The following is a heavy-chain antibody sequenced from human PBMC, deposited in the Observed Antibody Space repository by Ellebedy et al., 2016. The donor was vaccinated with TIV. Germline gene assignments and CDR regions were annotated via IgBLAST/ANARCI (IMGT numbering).Heavy chain of an antibody. CDR3: ASSSGWYGGARWFDP. D-gene: IGHD6-19*01. V-gene: IGHV4-34*01. Sequence: MPSETLSLTCAVSGGSFSGYFWSWIRQSPGKGLDWIGDVNHSGSTNYNQSLKSRVTISVETSKNHFSLELSSVTAADTAVYYCASSSGWYGGARWFDPWGQGTLVTVSS. CDR1: GGSFSGYF. J-gene: IGHJ5*02. CDR2: VNHSGST.